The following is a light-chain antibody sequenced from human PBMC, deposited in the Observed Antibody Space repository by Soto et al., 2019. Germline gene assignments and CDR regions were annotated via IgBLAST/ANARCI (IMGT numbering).Light chain of an antibody. CDR3: CSYAGSTTRVL. Sequence: QSVLTQPASVSGAPGQSIIISCTGNSSDVDTYKYVSWYQQHPGKAPKLMIYEVSHRPSGVSDRFSGSKSGNTASLTISGLQAEDEADYYCCSYAGSTTRVLFGGGTKLTVL. V-gene: IGLV2-14*01. CDR2: EVS. CDR1: SSDVDTYKY. J-gene: IGLJ2*01.